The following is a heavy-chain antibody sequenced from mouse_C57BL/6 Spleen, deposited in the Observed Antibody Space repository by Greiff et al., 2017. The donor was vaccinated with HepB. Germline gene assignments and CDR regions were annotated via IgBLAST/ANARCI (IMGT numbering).Heavy chain of an antibody. CDR2: ISSGSSTI. CDR1: GFTFSDYG. D-gene: IGHD2-5*01. J-gene: IGHJ1*03. Sequence: EVMLVESGGGLVKPGGSLKLSCAASGFTFSDYGMHWVRQAPEKGLEWVAYISSGSSTIYYADTVKGRFTISRDNAKNTLFLQMTSLRSEDTAMYYCARPDYSNFGYFDVWGTGTTVTVSS. V-gene: IGHV5-17*01. CDR3: ARPDYSNFGYFDV.